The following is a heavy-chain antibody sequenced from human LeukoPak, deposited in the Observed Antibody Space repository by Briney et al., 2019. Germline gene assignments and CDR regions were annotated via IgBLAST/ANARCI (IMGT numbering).Heavy chain of an antibody. CDR1: GGSFSGYY. D-gene: IGHD2-2*01. CDR2: INHRGST. Sequence: SETLSLTCAVYGGSFSGYYWSWIRQPPGKGLEWIGEINHRGSTNYNPSLKSRVTISVDTSKNQFSLKLSSVTAADTAVYYCARTGCSSTSCYPQDAFDIWGQGTMVTVSS. J-gene: IGHJ3*02. V-gene: IGHV4-34*01. CDR3: ARTGCSSTSCYPQDAFDI.